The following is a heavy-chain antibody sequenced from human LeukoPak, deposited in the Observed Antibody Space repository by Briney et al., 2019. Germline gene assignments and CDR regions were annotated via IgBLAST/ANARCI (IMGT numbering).Heavy chain of an antibody. CDR1: GGSISSGDYY. Sequence: SQTLSLTCTVSGGSISSGDYYWSWIRQPPGKGLEWIGYIYYSGSTNYNPSLKSRVTISVDTSKNQFSLKLSSVTAADTAVYYCARVGEQWLARGEYYFDYWGQGTLVTVSS. CDR2: IYYSGST. V-gene: IGHV4-61*08. CDR3: ARVGEQWLARGEYYFDY. J-gene: IGHJ4*02. D-gene: IGHD6-19*01.